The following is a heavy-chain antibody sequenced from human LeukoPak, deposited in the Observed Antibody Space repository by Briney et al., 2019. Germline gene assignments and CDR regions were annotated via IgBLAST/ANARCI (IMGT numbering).Heavy chain of an antibody. CDR3: AKARGRITMIVVVGSEFDY. D-gene: IGHD3-22*01. V-gene: IGHV3-23*01. CDR2: ISGSGGST. J-gene: IGHJ4*02. CDR1: GFTFSSYA. Sequence: GGSLRLSCAASGFTFSSYAMSWVRQAPGKGLEWVSAISGSGGSTYYADSVKGWFTISRDNSKNTLYLQMNSLRAEDTAVYYCAKARGRITMIVVVGSEFDYWGQGTLVTVSS.